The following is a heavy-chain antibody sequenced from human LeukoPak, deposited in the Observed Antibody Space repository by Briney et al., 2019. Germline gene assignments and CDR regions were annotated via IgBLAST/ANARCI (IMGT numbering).Heavy chain of an antibody. J-gene: IGHJ4*02. V-gene: IGHV1-18*01. CDR1: GYTFTSYG. Sequence: GASVKVSCKASGYTFTSYGISWVRQAPGQGLEWMGWVSAYNGDTNYAQKLQGRVTMTTDTSTSTAYMELRSLRSDDTAVYYCARDQVPYCSGGSCSTDYWGQRTLVTVSS. D-gene: IGHD2-15*01. CDR2: VSAYNGDT. CDR3: ARDQVPYCSGGSCSTDY.